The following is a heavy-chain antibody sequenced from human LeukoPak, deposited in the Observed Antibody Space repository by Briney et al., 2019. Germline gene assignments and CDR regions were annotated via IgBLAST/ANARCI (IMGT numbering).Heavy chain of an antibody. CDR3: AENRGGTYKYYMDV. Sequence: PGGSLRLSCAASGFTFNNYAMSWVRQAPGMGLEWLSYVSGSGGATYYAASVKGRFTISRDNSKNTVYLQMGSLRAEDTAVYYCAENRGGTYKYYMDVWGNGTTVTVSS. J-gene: IGHJ6*03. CDR2: VSGSGGAT. CDR1: GFTFNNYA. V-gene: IGHV3-23*01. D-gene: IGHD1-1*01.